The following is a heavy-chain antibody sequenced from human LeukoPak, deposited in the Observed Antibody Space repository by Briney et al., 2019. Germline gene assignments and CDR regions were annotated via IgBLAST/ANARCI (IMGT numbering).Heavy chain of an antibody. CDR1: GFPFRSYG. V-gene: IGHV3-33*01. CDR2: LVYDERN. Sequence: GRSLRLSCAASGFPFRSYGMHWVRQAPGKGLERVARLVYDERNDYANSVKGRFTISRDNSKNMLYLQMDNLRVDDTAMYYCARDLSAAYDFRGQGILVTVSS. CDR3: ARDLSAAYDF. J-gene: IGHJ4*02. D-gene: IGHD2-21*01.